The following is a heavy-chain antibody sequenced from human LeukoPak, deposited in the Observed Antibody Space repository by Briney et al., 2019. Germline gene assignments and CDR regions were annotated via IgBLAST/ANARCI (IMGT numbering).Heavy chain of an antibody. CDR2: ITQDGSEK. J-gene: IGHJ4*02. CDR1: GFSFSNYW. CDR3: ASPGDNRVCSIDY. V-gene: IGHV3-7*01. Sequence: GGSLRLSCAASGFSFSNYWMSWVRQAPGKGLEWGANITQDGSEKYYVASVKARFAISRDNAKNSLYRQMNSLRAEDSAVFYCASPGDNRVCSIDYWGQGTLVTVSS. D-gene: IGHD2-21*01.